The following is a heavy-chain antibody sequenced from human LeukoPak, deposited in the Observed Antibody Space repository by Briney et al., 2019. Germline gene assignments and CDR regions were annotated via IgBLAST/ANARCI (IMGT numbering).Heavy chain of an antibody. D-gene: IGHD4-17*01. CDR2: IRGSGSIT. Sequence: GGSLRLSCAASGLTVGTFAVTWVRQAPGKRLEWVSTIRGSGSITHYAASVKGRFTISSDNSKNTVYLQMNSLRVEDTATYYCAKDPNGDYIGAFDSWGRGTMVTVSS. CDR3: AKDPNGDYIGAFDS. J-gene: IGHJ3*01. V-gene: IGHV3-23*01. CDR1: GLTVGTFA.